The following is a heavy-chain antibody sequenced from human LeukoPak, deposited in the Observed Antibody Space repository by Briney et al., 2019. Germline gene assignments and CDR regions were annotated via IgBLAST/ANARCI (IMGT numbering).Heavy chain of an antibody. CDR2: FYHSGST. Sequence: SETLSLTCAVSGDSVNSGAYSWSWIRQPPGKGLEWIGYFYHSGSTYYNPSLKSRVTMSVDRSKNQFSLKLESVTAADTGVYYCASVPAAAHRGYFDYWGQGTLVTVSS. V-gene: IGHV4-30-2*01. D-gene: IGHD6-13*01. CDR3: ASVPAAAHRGYFDY. CDR1: GDSVNSGAYS. J-gene: IGHJ4*02.